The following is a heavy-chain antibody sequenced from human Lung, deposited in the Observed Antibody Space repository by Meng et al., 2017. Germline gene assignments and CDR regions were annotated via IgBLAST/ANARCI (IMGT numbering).Heavy chain of an antibody. CDR3: ARGPTTMAHDFDY. J-gene: IGHJ4*02. Sequence: QVQLNPCAAVRVNPSGTLSLTCVVSGGLFSDTYWSWIRQPPGKGLEWIEEINHSGSTNYNPSLESRATISVDTSQNNLSLKLSSVTAADSAVYYCARGPTTMAHDFDYWGQGTLVTVSS. CDR2: INHSGST. CDR1: GGLFSDTY. D-gene: IGHD4-11*01. V-gene: IGHV4-34*01.